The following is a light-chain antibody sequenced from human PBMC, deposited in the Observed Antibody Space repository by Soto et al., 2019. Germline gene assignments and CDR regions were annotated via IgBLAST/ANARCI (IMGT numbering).Light chain of an antibody. V-gene: IGKV3-20*01. CDR2: DAS. Sequence: EIVLTQSPGTLSLSPGERATLSCRSSQSVSSSYLAWYQQKPGQAPRLLIYDASNRATGIPDRFSGSGSGTDFTLTISRLEPEDFAVYYCQQYVIPPTFGQGTKVEIK. CDR1: QSVSSSY. CDR3: QQYVIPPT. J-gene: IGKJ1*01.